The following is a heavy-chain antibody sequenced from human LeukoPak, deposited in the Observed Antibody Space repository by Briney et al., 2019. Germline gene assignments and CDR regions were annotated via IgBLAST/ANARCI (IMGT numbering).Heavy chain of an antibody. D-gene: IGHD3-3*01. CDR1: GLTFSSYG. V-gene: IGHV3-33*01. Sequence: GGSLRLSCAASGLTFSSYGMHWVRQAPGKGLEWVAVIWYDGSNKYYADSVKGRFTISRDNSKNTLYLQMNSLRAEDTAVYYCARTRKDSVYDFWSGNYYGMDVWGQGTTVTVSS. CDR2: IWYDGSNK. CDR3: ARTRKDSVYDFWSGNYYGMDV. J-gene: IGHJ6*02.